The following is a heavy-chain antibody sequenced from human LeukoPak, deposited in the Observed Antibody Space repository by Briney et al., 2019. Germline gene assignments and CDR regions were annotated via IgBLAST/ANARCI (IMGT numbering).Heavy chain of an antibody. J-gene: IGHJ4*02. Sequence: ASVKVSCKASGYTFTSYGISWVRQAPGQGLEWMGWISAYNGNTNYAQKLQGRVTMTTDTSTSTAYMELRSLRSDDTAAYYCARDIQTYYDFWSGYCFDYWGQGTLVTVSS. CDR1: GYTFTSYG. CDR2: ISAYNGNT. D-gene: IGHD3-3*01. V-gene: IGHV1-18*01. CDR3: ARDIQTYYDFWSGYCFDY.